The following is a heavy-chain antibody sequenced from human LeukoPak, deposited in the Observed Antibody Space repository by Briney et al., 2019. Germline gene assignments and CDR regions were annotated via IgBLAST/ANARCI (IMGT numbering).Heavy chain of an antibody. CDR3: ARVNDYVWGSYRYPQFDY. CDR1: GYTFTSYG. CDR2: ISAYNGNT. Sequence: ASVKVSCKASGYTFTSYGISWVRQAPGQGLEWMGWISAYNGNTNYAQKLQGRVTMTTDTSTSTAYMELRSPRSDDTAVYYCARVNDYVWGSYRYPQFDYWGQGTLVTVSS. V-gene: IGHV1-18*04. D-gene: IGHD3-16*02. J-gene: IGHJ4*02.